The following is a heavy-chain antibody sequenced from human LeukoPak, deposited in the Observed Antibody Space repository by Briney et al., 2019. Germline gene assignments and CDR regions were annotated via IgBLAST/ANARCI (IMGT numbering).Heavy chain of an antibody. J-gene: IGHJ5*01. Sequence: ASVKVSCKASGYTLTSYGISWVRQAPGQGLEWMGWINPNSGGTNYAQKFQGRVTMTRDTSISTAYMELSRLRSDDTAVYYCAKGGSGAMVRGVIISSCGQGTLVTVSS. CDR2: INPNSGGT. CDR3: AKGGSGAMVRGVIISS. V-gene: IGHV1-2*02. CDR1: GYTLTSYG. D-gene: IGHD3-10*01.